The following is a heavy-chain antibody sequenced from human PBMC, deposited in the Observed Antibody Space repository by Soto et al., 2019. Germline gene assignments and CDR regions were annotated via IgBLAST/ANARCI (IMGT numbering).Heavy chain of an antibody. V-gene: IGHV1-3*01. Sequence: GASVKVSCKASGYTFTSYAMHWARQAPGQRLEWMGWINAGNGNTKYSQKFQGRVTITRDTSASTAYMELSSLRSEDTAVYYCAREVDSSGYYWWWFDPWGQGTLVTVSS. CDR3: AREVDSSGYYWWWFDP. CDR1: GYTFTSYA. D-gene: IGHD3-22*01. CDR2: INAGNGNT. J-gene: IGHJ5*02.